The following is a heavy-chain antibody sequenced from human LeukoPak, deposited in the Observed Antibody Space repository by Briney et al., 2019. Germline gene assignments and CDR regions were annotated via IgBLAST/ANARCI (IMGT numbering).Heavy chain of an antibody. D-gene: IGHD5-18*01. CDR3: ARRGYSYGYRPPPGPIIDY. J-gene: IGHJ4*02. Sequence: GESLKISCKGSGYSFTNFWIGWVRQMPGKGLEWMGIIYPGDSDIRYSPSFQGQVTISADKSISTAYLQWSSLKASDTAMYYCARRGYSYGYRPPPGPIIDYWGQGTLVTVSS. CDR2: IYPGDSDI. CDR1: GYSFTNFW. V-gene: IGHV5-51*01.